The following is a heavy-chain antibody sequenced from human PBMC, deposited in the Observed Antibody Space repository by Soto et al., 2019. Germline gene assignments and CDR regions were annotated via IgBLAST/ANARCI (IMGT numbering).Heavy chain of an antibody. CDR2: IYWDDDN. J-gene: IGHJ4*02. V-gene: IGHV2-5*02. CDR1: GFSLNSPAVG. Sequence: QITLKESGPTLVRPTQTLTLTCTFSGFSLNSPAVGVNWIRQPPGKALEWLALIYWDDDNHYSPSLRSRLTITKDTSKNQVVLTMTNMDPVDTATYYCAHGSGWLSDYWGQGILVTVS. CDR3: AHGSGWLSDY. D-gene: IGHD6-19*01.